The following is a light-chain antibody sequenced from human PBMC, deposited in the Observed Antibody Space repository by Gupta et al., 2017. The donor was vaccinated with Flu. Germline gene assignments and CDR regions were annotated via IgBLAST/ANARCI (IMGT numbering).Light chain of an antibody. J-gene: IGLJ3*02. Sequence: SALTQPPSASGSPGQSVTISFTGTSSDVGGYNYVSCYQQHPGKAHSLMIYEVSKRPAGVPGRFSGSKAGNTASLTVSGRQEEEEADYYCSSDAGSNNWVFGGGTKLTVL. CDR1: SSDVGGYNY. CDR2: EVS. V-gene: IGLV2-8*01. CDR3: SSDAGSNNWV.